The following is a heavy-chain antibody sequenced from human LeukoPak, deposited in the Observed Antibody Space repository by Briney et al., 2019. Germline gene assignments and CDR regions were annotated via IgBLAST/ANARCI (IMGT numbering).Heavy chain of an antibody. D-gene: IGHD5-12*01. CDR3: AREATIEYFDY. V-gene: IGHV4-34*01. CDR1: GGSVRGYY. CDR2: INHSGSA. Sequence: SETLSLSCAVYGGSVRGYYWSWIRQPPGKGLEWIGEINHSGSANYNPSLKSRVTISVDTSKNQFSLKLSSVTAADTAVYYCAREATIEYFDYWGQGTLVTVSS. J-gene: IGHJ4*02.